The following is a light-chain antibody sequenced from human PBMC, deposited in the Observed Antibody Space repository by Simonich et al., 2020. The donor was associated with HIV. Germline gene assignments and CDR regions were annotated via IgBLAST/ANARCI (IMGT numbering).Light chain of an antibody. V-gene: IGLV2-14*03. J-gene: IGLJ2*01. CDR3: SSYTSSSTWV. Sequence: HSALTQPASVSGSPGQSIPISCTGTSSDVGGYNYVCWYQQHPGKAPKLMIYDVSKRPSGVSNRFAGSKSGNTASLTISGLQAEDEADYYCSSYTSSSTWVFGGGTKLTVL. CDR1: SSDVGGYNY. CDR2: DVS.